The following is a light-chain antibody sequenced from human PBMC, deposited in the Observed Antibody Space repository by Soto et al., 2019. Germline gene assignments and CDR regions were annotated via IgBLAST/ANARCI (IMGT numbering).Light chain of an antibody. CDR1: RSNIGIHA. CDR3: AAWDDSLNGPV. Sequence: QSVLTQPPSVSEAPRQRVTISCSGSRSNIGIHAVNWYQQLPGKSPKLLIYYDDLLPSGVSDRFSGSKSGTAASLAIGGLQSEDEADDYCAAWDDSLNGPVFGGGTKLTVL. CDR2: YDD. J-gene: IGLJ2*01. V-gene: IGLV1-36*01.